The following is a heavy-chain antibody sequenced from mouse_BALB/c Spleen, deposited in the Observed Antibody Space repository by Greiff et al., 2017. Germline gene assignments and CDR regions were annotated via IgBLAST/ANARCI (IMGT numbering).Heavy chain of an antibody. CDR1: GYTFTSYW. CDR3: ARSRDSPAWFAY. J-gene: IGHJ3*01. D-gene: IGHD3-3*01. CDR2: INPSTGYT. V-gene: IGHV1-7*01. Sequence: QVQLKESGAELAKPGASVKMSCKASGYTFTSYWMHWVKQRPGQGLEWIGYINPSTGYTEYNQKFKDKATLTADKSSSTAYMQLSSLTSEDSAVYYCARSRDSPAWFAYWGQGTLVTGSA.